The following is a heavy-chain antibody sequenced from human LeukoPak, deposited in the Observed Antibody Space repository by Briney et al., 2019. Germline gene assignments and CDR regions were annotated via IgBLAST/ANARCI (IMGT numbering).Heavy chain of an antibody. CDR3: ARERTGGSYSY. CDR1: GGTFSSYA. J-gene: IGHJ4*02. D-gene: IGHD1-26*01. V-gene: IGHV1-69*13. Sequence: GASVKVSCKASGGTFSSYAISWVRQAPGQGLEWMGGIIPIFGTANYAQKFQGRVTITADESTSTVYMELSSLRSEDTAVYYCARERTGGSYSYWGQGTLVTVSS. CDR2: IIPIFGTA.